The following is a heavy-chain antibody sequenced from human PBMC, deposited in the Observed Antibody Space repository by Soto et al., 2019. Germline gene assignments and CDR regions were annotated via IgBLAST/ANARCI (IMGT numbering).Heavy chain of an antibody. V-gene: IGHV4-4*02. J-gene: IGHJ4*02. Sequence: SETLSLTCAVSGGSISSSNWWSWVRQPPGKGLEWIGEIYHSGSTNYNPSLKSRVTISVDKSKNQFSLKLSSVTAADTAVYYCARADFWSGYYYLDYWGQGTLVTVSS. D-gene: IGHD3-3*01. CDR1: GGSISSSNW. CDR3: ARADFWSGYYYLDY. CDR2: IYHSGST.